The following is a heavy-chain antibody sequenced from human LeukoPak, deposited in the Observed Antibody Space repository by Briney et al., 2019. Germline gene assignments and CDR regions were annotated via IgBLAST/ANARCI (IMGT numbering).Heavy chain of an antibody. CDR2: INHSGST. D-gene: IGHD1-26*01. J-gene: IGHJ5*02. CDR3: ARLGGSFDP. V-gene: IGHV4-34*01. Sequence: SETLSLTYAVYGGSFSGYYWSWIRQPPGKGLEWIGEINHSGSTNYNPSLKSRVTISVDTSKNQFSLKLSSVTAADTAVYYCARLGGSFDPWGQGTLVTVSS. CDR1: GGSFSGYY.